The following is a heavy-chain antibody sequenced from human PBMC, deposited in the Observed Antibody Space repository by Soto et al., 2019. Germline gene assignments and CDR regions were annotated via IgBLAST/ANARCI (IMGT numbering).Heavy chain of an antibody. V-gene: IGHV5-51*01. CDR2: IYPGGADT. CDR3: ARRSIGVVAATQYYGMDV. Sequence: GESLKISCKGSGYSFTSYWIGWVRQMPGKGLEWMGIIYPGGADTRYSPSFQGRVTISADTSISTPYLQWSSLKASDTAMYYCARRSIGVVAATQYYGMDVWGQGTTVTVSS. J-gene: IGHJ6*02. CDR1: GYSFTSYW. D-gene: IGHD2-21*02.